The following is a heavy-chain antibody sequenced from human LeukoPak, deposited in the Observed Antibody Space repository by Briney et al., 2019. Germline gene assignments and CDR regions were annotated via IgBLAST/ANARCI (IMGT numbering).Heavy chain of an antibody. CDR1: GNYW. V-gene: IGHV3-7*01. CDR3: AAVFLVSYDSSGYYCFDY. J-gene: IGHJ4*02. CDR2: IKQDGSEK. Sequence: GGSLRLSCAASGNYWMSWVRQAPGKGLEWVADIKQDGSEKYYVDSVKGRFTISRDNAKKSLYLQMNSLRAEDTAVYYCAAVFLVSYDSSGYYCFDYWGRGTLVTVSS. D-gene: IGHD3-22*01.